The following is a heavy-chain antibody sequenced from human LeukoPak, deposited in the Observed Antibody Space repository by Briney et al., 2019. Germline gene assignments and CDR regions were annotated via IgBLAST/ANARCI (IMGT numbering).Heavy chain of an antibody. J-gene: IGHJ4*02. CDR3: ARGSYYSDN. D-gene: IGHD6-6*01. V-gene: IGHV3-7*01. CDR2: IKQDGSEK. Sequence: SGGSPRRFCAASGFTFSSYWMSWVRQAPGKGLEWVANIKQDGSEKYYVDSVKGRFTMSIDNAKNSLYLQMNSLRGEDTAVYYCARGSYYSDNGGRGTVVTVSS. CDR1: GFTFSSYW.